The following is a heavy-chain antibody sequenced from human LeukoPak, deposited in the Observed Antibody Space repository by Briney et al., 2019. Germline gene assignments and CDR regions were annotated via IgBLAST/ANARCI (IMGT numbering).Heavy chain of an antibody. D-gene: IGHD5-12*01. J-gene: IGHJ6*03. V-gene: IGHV3-30*18. CDR2: ISYDGSNK. Sequence: PGGSLRLSCAASGFTFSSYGMHWVRQAPGKGLEWVAVISYDGSNKYYADSVKGRFTISRDNSKNTLYLQMNSLRAEDAAVYYCAKAVATGNYYYYMDVWGKGTTVTVSS. CDR1: GFTFSSYG. CDR3: AKAVATGNYYYYMDV.